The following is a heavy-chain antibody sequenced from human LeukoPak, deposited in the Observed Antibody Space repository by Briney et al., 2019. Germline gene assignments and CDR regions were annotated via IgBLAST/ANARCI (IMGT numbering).Heavy chain of an antibody. CDR3: ASVVVVVAAIPYYFDY. J-gene: IGHJ4*02. V-gene: IGHV4-39*01. Sequence: SETLSLTCTVSGGSISSSSYYWGWIRQPPGRGLEWIGSIYYSGSTYYNPSLKSRVTISVDTSKNQFSLKLSSVTAADTAVYYCASVVVVVAAIPYYFDYWGQGTLVTVSS. CDR2: IYYSGST. D-gene: IGHD2-15*01. CDR1: GGSISSSSYY.